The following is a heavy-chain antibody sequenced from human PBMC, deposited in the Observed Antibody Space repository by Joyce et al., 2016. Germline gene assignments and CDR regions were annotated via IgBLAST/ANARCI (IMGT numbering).Heavy chain of an antibody. V-gene: IGHV4-34*01. Sequence: QVQLQQWGAGLLKPSETLSLTCAVSGGPFRGFFWTWVRQPPGKGLEWIGDINNSGFTFSVDTSKNQFSLKLTSLSAADTAVYYCARSQWLAPLMYWGQGTPVTVSS. D-gene: IGHD6-19*01. J-gene: IGHJ4*02. CDR2: INNS. CDR3: ARSQWLAPLMY. CDR1: GGPFRGFF.